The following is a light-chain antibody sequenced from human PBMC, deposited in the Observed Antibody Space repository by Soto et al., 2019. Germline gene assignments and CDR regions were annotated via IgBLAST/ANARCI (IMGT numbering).Light chain of an antibody. Sequence: QSVLTQPPSASGTPGQRVTISCSGSTSNIGSSTVYWYQQLPGTATKLLIYSNNQRDSGVPDRFSGSKSGTSASLAISGLQSEDEADCDCAAWDDSLSGVVFGGGTKLTVL. CDR1: TSNIGSST. J-gene: IGLJ2*01. CDR2: SNN. CDR3: AAWDDSLSGVV. V-gene: IGLV1-44*01.